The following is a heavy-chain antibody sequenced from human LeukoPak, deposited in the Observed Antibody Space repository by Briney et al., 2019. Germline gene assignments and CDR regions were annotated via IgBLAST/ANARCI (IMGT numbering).Heavy chain of an antibody. CDR3: ASFSSSWYGVRGFQH. Sequence: GSSVKVSCKASGGTFSSYAISWVRQAPGQRLEWMGWINAGNGNTKYSQKFQGRVTITRDTSTSTAYMELRSLRSDDTAVYYCASFSSSWYGVRGFQHWGQGTLVTVSS. J-gene: IGHJ1*01. D-gene: IGHD6-13*01. CDR1: GGTFSSYA. CDR2: INAGNGNT. V-gene: IGHV1-3*01.